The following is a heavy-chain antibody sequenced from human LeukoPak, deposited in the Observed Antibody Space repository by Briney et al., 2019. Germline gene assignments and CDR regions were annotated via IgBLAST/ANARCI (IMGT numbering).Heavy chain of an antibody. J-gene: IGHJ6*04. CDR1: GFTFTTSA. CDR3: AAGTSIAVAGTPYYYYYYGMDV. D-gene: IGHD6-19*01. V-gene: IGHV1-58*01. CDR2: IVVGSGDT. Sequence: ASVKVSCKASGFTFTTSAVQWVRQARGQRLEWIGWIVVGSGDTNYAQKFQERVTLTRDMSTSTAYMELSSLRSEDTAVYYCAAGTSIAVAGTPYYYYYYGMDVWGKGTTVTVSS.